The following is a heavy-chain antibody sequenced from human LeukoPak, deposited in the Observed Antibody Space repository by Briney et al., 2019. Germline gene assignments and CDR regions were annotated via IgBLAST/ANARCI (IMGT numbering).Heavy chain of an antibody. J-gene: IGHJ4*02. CDR2: INPNSGGT. Sequence: ASVTVSCKASGYTFTGYYMHWVRQAPGQGLEWMGWINPNSGGTNYAQKFQGRVTMTRDTSISTAYMELSRLRSDDTAVYYCARVTYYGSGSYYKGYWGQGTLVTVSS. CDR3: ARVTYYGSGSYYKGY. V-gene: IGHV1-2*02. CDR1: GYTFTGYY. D-gene: IGHD3-10*01.